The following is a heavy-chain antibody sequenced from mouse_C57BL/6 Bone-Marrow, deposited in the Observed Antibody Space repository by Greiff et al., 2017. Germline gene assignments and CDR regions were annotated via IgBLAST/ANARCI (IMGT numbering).Heavy chain of an antibody. V-gene: IGHV5-12*01. D-gene: IGHD2-4*01. J-gene: IGHJ1*03. Sequence: DVKLVESGGGLVQPGGSLKLSCAASGFTFSDYYMYWVRQTPEKRLEWVAYISNGGGSTYYPDTVKGRFTISRDNAKNTLYLQMSRLKSEDTAMYYCARRQYDDYDGNWYFDVWGTGTTVTVSS. CDR3: ARRQYDDYDGNWYFDV. CDR1: GFTFSDYY. CDR2: ISNGGGST.